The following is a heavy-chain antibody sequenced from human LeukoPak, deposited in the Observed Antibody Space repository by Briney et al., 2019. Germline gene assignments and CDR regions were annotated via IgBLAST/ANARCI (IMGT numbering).Heavy chain of an antibody. CDR2: ISSSGRT. V-gene: IGHV4-4*07. Sequence: SETLSLTCTVSGGSISTDYWSWIRQPAGQGLEWIGRISSSGRTNYNPALKSRVTMSVGTSKNQFSLKLISVTAADTAVYYCARVIVDDVWGKGTTVTVSS. CDR1: GGSISTDY. CDR3: ARVIVDDV. D-gene: IGHD2-15*01. J-gene: IGHJ6*04.